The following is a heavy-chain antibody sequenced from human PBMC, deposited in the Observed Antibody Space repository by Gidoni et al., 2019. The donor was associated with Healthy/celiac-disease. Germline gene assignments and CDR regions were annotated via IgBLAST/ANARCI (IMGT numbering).Heavy chain of an antibody. D-gene: IGHD1-26*01. CDR1: GYPFTSYY. CDR3: AREGIVGATIDY. Sequence: QVQLVQSGAEVKKPGASVKVSCKASGYPFTSYYMHWVRQATGQGLEWMGIINPSGGSTSYAQKFQGRVTMTRDTATSTVYMELSSLRSEDTAVYYCAREGIVGATIDYWGQGTLVTVSS. V-gene: IGHV1-46*01. J-gene: IGHJ4*02. CDR2: INPSGGST.